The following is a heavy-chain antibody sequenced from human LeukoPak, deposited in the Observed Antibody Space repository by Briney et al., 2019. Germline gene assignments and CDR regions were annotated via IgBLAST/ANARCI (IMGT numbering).Heavy chain of an antibody. CDR2: INPSGGST. CDR3: ARNPREYYYYMDV. CDR1: GYTFTSYY. J-gene: IGHJ6*03. V-gene: IGHV1-46*01. Sequence: GASVKASCKASGYTFTSYYMHWVRQAPGQGLEWMGIINPSGGSTSYAQKFQGRVTMTRDTSTSTAYMELSSLGSEDTAVYYCARNPREYYYYMDVWGKGTTVTVSS. D-gene: IGHD5-24*01.